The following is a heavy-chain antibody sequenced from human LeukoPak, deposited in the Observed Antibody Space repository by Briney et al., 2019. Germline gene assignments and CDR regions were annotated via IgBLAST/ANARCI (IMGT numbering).Heavy chain of an antibody. V-gene: IGHV1-69*13. CDR1: GGTFSSYA. J-gene: IGHJ2*01. CDR2: IIPIFGTA. CDR3: ARADILTGYYTDYWYFDL. D-gene: IGHD3-9*01. Sequence: SVKVSCKTSGGTFSSYAISWVRQAPGQGLEWMGGIIPIFGTANYAQKFQGRVTITADESTSTAYMELSSLRSEDTAVYYCARADILTGYYTDYWYFDLWGRGTLVTVSS.